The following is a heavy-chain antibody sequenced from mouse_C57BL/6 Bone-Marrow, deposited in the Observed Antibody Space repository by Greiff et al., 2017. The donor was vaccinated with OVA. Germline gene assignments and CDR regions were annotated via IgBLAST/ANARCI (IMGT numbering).Heavy chain of an antibody. J-gene: IGHJ2*02. Sequence: QVQLKQPGAELVRPGTSEKLSCKASGYTFTNYWMHWVKQRPGQGLEWIGVIAPSDSYINYNQKFKGRATLTVETYSSTAYMHLSSLTSEDSAVYYCAHYGSRLYLHYWGQGTSLTVSS. V-gene: IGHV1-59*01. CDR3: AHYGSRLYLHY. CDR1: GYTFTNYW. D-gene: IGHD1-1*01. CDR2: IAPSDSYI.